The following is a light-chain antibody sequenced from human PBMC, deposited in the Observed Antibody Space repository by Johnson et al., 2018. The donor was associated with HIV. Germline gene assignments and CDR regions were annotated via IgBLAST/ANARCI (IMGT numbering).Light chain of an antibody. V-gene: IGLV1-51*01. CDR2: DND. CDR3: GTWDGGLSIYV. CDR1: SSNIGNNF. J-gene: IGLJ1*01. Sequence: QAVLTQPPSVSAAPGQKVTISCSGSSSNIGNNFVSWYQQLPGTAPQLLIYDNDKRPSGIHDRFTASKSATSATLGITGLQTGDEANYYCGTWDGGLSIYVFGTGTEVTVL.